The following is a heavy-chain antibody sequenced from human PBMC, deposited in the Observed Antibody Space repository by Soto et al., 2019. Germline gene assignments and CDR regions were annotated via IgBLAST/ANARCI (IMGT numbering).Heavy chain of an antibody. CDR2: ISSDSVWI. Sequence: GSLILSCAASGFTFSSSTMSLVRQAPGKGLEWVSSISSDSVWIYYAASVKGRFTISRDNAKNSLFLQMSSLRAEDTAVYYCASGSYGDYSDWGQGTLVTVSS. V-gene: IGHV3-21*01. CDR3: ASGSYGDYSD. CDR1: GFTFSSST. J-gene: IGHJ4*02. D-gene: IGHD4-17*01.